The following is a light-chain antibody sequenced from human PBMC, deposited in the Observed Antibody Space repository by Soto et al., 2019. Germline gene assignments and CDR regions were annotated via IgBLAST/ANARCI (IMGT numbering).Light chain of an antibody. CDR1: QSISSW. V-gene: IGKV1-5*03. CDR3: QQYNSYSRT. CDR2: KAS. J-gene: IGKJ1*01. Sequence: DIQMTQSPSTLSASVGDRVTITCRASQSISSWLAWYQQKPGKAPKLLIYKASSLESGVPSRFSGSGSGTECNLTISSLQPDDFATYYCQQYNSYSRTFGQGTKVEIK.